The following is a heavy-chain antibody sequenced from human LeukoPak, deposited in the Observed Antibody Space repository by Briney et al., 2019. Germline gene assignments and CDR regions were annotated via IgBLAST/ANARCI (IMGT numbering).Heavy chain of an antibody. CDR3: ARHPHYDSSGYYYYNYYYYGMDV. D-gene: IGHD3-22*01. V-gene: IGHV1-69*13. Sequence: SVKVTCKASGGTFSSYAISWVRQAPGQGLEWMGGIIPIFGTANYAQKFQGRVTITADESTSTAYMELSSLRSEDTAVYYCARHPHYDSSGYYYYNYYYYGMDVWGQGTTVTVSS. J-gene: IGHJ6*02. CDR2: IIPIFGTA. CDR1: GGTFSSYA.